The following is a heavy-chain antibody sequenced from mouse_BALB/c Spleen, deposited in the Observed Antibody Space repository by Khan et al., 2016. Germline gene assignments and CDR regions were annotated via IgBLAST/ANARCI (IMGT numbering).Heavy chain of an antibody. CDR1: GFIFSSYT. J-gene: IGHJ3*01. Sequence: EVELVESGGGLVKPGGSLKLSCAASGFIFSSYTMSWVRQTPEKRLEWVATISSGGSYIYDPDSVKGRFTIPRDNAKNTLYLQMSGLKSEDTAIYYCTNIYDGYYEFAYWGQGTLVTVSA. D-gene: IGHD2-3*01. CDR3: TNIYDGYYEFAY. CDR2: ISSGGSYI. V-gene: IGHV5-6-4*01.